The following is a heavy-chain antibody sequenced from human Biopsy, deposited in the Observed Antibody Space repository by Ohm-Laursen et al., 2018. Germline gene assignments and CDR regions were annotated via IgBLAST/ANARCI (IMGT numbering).Heavy chain of an antibody. CDR1: GGSIGGGDYY. D-gene: IGHD3-22*01. Sequence: SQTLSLTCSVSGGSIGGGDYYWNWIRQHPGKGLGWIGLISCSGTTFYNPSLESLLTISIDTSKNHFSLNLRSVTVADTAVYYCARGVPHYDGSGFPLAGYWYFDLWGRGTLVTVSS. V-gene: IGHV4-31*01. CDR3: ARGVPHYDGSGFPLAGYWYFDL. CDR2: ISCSGTT. J-gene: IGHJ2*01.